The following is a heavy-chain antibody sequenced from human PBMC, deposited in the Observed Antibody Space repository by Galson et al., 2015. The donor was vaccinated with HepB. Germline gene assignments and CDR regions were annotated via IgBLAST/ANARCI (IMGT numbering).Heavy chain of an antibody. CDR3: ATLGGGSVRLPWFDY. D-gene: IGHD4-23*01. CDR1: GYTLTELS. CDR2: FDPEDGET. V-gene: IGHV1-24*01. J-gene: IGHJ4*02. Sequence: SVKVSCKVSGYTLTELSMHWVRQAPGKGLEWMGGFDPEDGETIYAQKFQGRVTMTEDTSTDTAYMELSSLRSEDTAVYYCATLGGGSVRLPWFDYWGQGTLVTVSS.